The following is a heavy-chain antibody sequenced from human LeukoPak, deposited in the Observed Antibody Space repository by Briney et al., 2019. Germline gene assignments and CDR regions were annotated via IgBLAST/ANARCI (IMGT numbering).Heavy chain of an antibody. Sequence: ASVKVSCKXSGYTFTSYDINWVRQATGQGLEWMGWMNPNSGNTGYAQKFQGRVTMTRNTSISTAYMELSSLRSEDTAVYYCARGPPITMIVVVTPFDYWGQGTLVTVSS. V-gene: IGHV1-8*01. J-gene: IGHJ4*02. CDR1: GYTFTSYD. CDR3: ARGPPITMIVVVTPFDY. CDR2: MNPNSGNT. D-gene: IGHD3-22*01.